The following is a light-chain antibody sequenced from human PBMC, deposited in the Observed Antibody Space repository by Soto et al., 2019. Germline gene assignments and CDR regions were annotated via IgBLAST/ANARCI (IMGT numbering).Light chain of an antibody. J-gene: IGLJ2*01. V-gene: IGLV2-14*01. CDR3: SSYAGSNNPVV. CDR2: EVS. Sequence: QSALTQPASVSGSPGQSITLSCTGTSSDVGGYNYVSWYQQHPGKAPKLMIYEVSNRPSGVSNRFSGSKSDNTASLTISGLQAEDEADYYCSSYAGSNNPVVFGGGTKLTVL. CDR1: SSDVGGYNY.